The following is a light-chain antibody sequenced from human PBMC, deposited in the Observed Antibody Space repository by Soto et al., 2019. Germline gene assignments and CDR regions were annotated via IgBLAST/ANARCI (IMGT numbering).Light chain of an antibody. J-gene: IGKJ3*01. CDR1: QRITSTY. CDR3: QQSGSTPPT. Sequence: ALAQSPVALSLSPGERATLSCRASQRITSTYLAWYQQKRGQAPRLLIYGASTRATGIPDRFSGSGSGTDFTLTISRLEPEDFAVYYCQQSGSTPPTFGPGTKVDI. V-gene: IGKV3-20*01. CDR2: GAS.